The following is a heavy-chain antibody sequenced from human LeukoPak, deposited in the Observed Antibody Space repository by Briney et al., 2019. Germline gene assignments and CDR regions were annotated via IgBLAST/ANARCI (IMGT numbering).Heavy chain of an antibody. CDR3: ARTGVGSSSWNY. CDR1: GFTFSIYA. Sequence: GGSLRLSCAASGFTFSIYAMSWVRQAPGKGLQWVSTIRSSDGSTFYADSVKGRFTISRDNAKNTLYLQMNSLRAEDTAVYYCARTGVGSSSWNYWGQGTLVTVSS. D-gene: IGHD6-13*01. CDR2: IRSSDGST. V-gene: IGHV3-23*01. J-gene: IGHJ4*02.